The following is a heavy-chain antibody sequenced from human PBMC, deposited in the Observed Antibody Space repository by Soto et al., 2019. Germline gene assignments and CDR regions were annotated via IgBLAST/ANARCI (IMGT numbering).Heavy chain of an antibody. CDR2: ISGSGGST. Sequence: GGSLRLSCATSGFTFSSYAMSWVRQAPGKGLEWVSAISGSGGSTYYADSVKGRFTISRDNSKNTLYLQMNSLRAEDTAVYYCAKDQALNPAAGKGYWGQGTLVTVSS. V-gene: IGHV3-23*01. J-gene: IGHJ4*02. CDR3: AKDQALNPAAGKGY. D-gene: IGHD6-13*01. CDR1: GFTFSSYA.